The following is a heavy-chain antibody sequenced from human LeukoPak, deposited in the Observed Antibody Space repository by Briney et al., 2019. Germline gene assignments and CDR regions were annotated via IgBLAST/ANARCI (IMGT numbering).Heavy chain of an antibody. J-gene: IGHJ6*02. CDR2: ISSSSSYI. Sequence: GGSLRLSCAASGVTFSSYSMNWVRQAPGKGLEWVSSISSSSSYIYYADSVKGRFTISRDNAKNSLYLQMNSLRAEDTAVYYCAILQSYYYGMDVWGQGTTVTVSS. V-gene: IGHV3-21*01. CDR3: AILQSYYYGMDV. CDR1: GVTFSSYS. D-gene: IGHD4-11*01.